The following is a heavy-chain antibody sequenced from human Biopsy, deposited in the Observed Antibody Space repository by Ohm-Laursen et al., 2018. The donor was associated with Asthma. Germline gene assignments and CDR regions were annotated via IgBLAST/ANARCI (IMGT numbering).Heavy chain of an antibody. CDR1: GGTFSNFA. D-gene: IGHD6-19*01. J-gene: IGHJ6*02. Sequence: TVKISCKAPGGTFSNFAISWVRQAPGQGLEWLGGIMTVFGTTNYAQKFQGRVTITADESTSTAYMEVTSLRSEDTAIYYCARCQVGYSSGWSLLLKKIYYSGMDVWGQGTAVTVSS. CDR3: ARCQVGYSSGWSLLLKKIYYSGMDV. V-gene: IGHV1-69*13. CDR2: IMTVFGTT.